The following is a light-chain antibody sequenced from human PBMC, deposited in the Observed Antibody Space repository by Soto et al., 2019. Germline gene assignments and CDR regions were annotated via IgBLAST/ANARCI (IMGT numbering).Light chain of an antibody. Sequence: PGTLSFSPGERATPSFRAGQSVSSNYLAWYQQKPGQAPRLLIYAASSRATGIPDRFSGSGSGTDFTLTISSLEPEDFAVYYCQQRSNWPRTFGQGTKVDI. J-gene: IGKJ1*01. CDR3: QQRSNWPRT. CDR2: AAS. CDR1: QSVSSNY. V-gene: IGKV3D-20*02.